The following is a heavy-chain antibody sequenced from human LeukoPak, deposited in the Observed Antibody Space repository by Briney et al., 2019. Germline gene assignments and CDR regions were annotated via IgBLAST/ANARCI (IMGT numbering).Heavy chain of an antibody. D-gene: IGHD3-22*01. V-gene: IGHV1-18*01. CDR2: ISAYTGNT. CDR3: ARQHSSGYYSPHYYYGMDV. Sequence: GASVKVSCKASRYTFTTYVISWVRQAPGQGLEWMGWISAYTGNTNYAQKVQGRVTLTTDTSTSTAYMELRSLRSDDTAVYYCARQHSSGYYSPHYYYGMDVWGQGTTVTVSS. J-gene: IGHJ6*02. CDR1: RYTFTTYV.